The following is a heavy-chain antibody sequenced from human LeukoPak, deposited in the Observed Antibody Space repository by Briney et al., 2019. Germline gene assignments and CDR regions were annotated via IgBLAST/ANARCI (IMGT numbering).Heavy chain of an antibody. CDR1: GYTFTSYD. Sequence: ASVKVSCKASGYTFTSYDINWVRQATGQGLEWMGRINPNSGGTNYAQKFQGRVTMTRDTSISTAYMELSRLRSDDTAVYYCARGLGRITMIVVVPRFDPWGQGTLVTVSS. CDR2: INPNSGGT. CDR3: ARGLGRITMIVVVPRFDP. J-gene: IGHJ5*02. D-gene: IGHD3-22*01. V-gene: IGHV1-2*06.